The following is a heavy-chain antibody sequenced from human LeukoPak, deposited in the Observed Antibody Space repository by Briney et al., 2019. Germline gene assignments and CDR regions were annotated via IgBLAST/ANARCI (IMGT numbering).Heavy chain of an antibody. D-gene: IGHD6-13*01. CDR3: ARAGGSSSWYVDY. CDR2: IYHSGST. CDR1: GGSISGSNW. J-gene: IGHJ4*02. V-gene: IGHV4-4*02. Sequence: PSETLSLTCAVSGGSISGSNWWSWVRQPPGKGLEWIGEIYHSGSTNYNPSLKSRVTISVDKSKNQFSLKLSSVTAADTAVYYCARAGGSSSWYVDYWGQGTLVTVSS.